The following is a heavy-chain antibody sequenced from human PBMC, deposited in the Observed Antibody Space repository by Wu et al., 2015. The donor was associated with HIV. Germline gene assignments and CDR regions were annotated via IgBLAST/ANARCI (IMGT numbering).Heavy chain of an antibody. CDR2: MNPKTGNT. CDR1: AYTFTSYD. D-gene: IGHD6-13*01. Sequence: QVQLVQSGAEVKKPGASVKVSCKASAYTFTSYDINWVRQAPGQGLDWMGWMNPKTGNTGYAQKFQGRVTFTRNTSMSTAYMELRSLRSDDTAVYYCAREPLAAAGDYWYFDLWGRGTLVTVSS. J-gene: IGHJ2*01. CDR3: AREPLAAAGDYWYFDL. V-gene: IGHV1-8*03.